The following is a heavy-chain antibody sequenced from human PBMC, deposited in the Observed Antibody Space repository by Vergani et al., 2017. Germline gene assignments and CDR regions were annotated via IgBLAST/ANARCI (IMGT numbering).Heavy chain of an antibody. V-gene: IGHV1-18*01. D-gene: IGHD2-15*01. Sequence: QVQLVQSGAEVKKPGASVKVSCKASGYTFTSYGISWVRQAPGQGLEWMGWISAYNGNTNYAQKLQGRVTITRDTSASTAYMELSSLRSEDTAVYYCARGFKVAATLTWFDPWGQGTLVTVSS. CDR2: ISAYNGNT. CDR1: GYTFTSYG. J-gene: IGHJ5*02. CDR3: ARGFKVAATLTWFDP.